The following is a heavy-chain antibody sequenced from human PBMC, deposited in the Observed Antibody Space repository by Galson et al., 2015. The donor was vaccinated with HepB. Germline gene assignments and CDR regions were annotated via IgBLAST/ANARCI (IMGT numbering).Heavy chain of an antibody. CDR3: ARFKTRLLWFGELSL. CDR2: ISAYNGNT. Sequence: SVKVSCKASGYTFTSYGISWVRQAPGQGLEWMGWISAYNGNTNYAQKLQGRVTMTTDTSTSTAYMELRSLRSDDTAVYYCARFKTRLLWFGELSLWGQGTLVTVSS. D-gene: IGHD3-10*01. V-gene: IGHV1-18*04. CDR1: GYTFTSYG. J-gene: IGHJ4*02.